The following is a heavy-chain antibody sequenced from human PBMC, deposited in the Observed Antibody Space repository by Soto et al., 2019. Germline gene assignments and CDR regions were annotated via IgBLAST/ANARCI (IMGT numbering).Heavy chain of an antibody. CDR3: ARDLRLDS. Sequence: PSETLSLTCTVSGGSISSSSYYWGWIRQPPGKGLEWIGSIYYSGNTYYNPSLKSRVTISIDTSKNQFSLILSSVTAADTAVYYCARDLRLDSWGQGTLVTVSS. V-gene: IGHV4-39*07. J-gene: IGHJ4*02. D-gene: IGHD2-21*02. CDR1: GGSISSSSYY. CDR2: IYYSGNT.